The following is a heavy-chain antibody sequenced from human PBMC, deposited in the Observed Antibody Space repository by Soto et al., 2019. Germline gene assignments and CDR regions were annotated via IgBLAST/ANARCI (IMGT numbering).Heavy chain of an antibody. CDR3: AKDLQQLVELNYYYYGMDV. J-gene: IGHJ6*02. CDR2: ISGSGGST. D-gene: IGHD6-6*01. CDR1: GFTFSSYA. V-gene: IGHV3-23*01. Sequence: GGSLRLSCAASGFTFSSYAMSWGRPAPGKGLGWVSAISGSGGSTYYADSVKGRFTISRDNSKNTLYLQMNSLRAEDTAVYYCAKDLQQLVELNYYYYGMDVWGQGTTVTVSS.